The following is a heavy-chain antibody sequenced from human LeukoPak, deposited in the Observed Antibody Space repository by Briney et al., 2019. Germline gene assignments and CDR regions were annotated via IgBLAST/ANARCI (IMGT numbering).Heavy chain of an antibody. CDR3: AKDRSYSSGWYGNWFDP. Sequence: GRSLRLSCAASGFTFSSYGMHWVRQAPGKGLEWVAVISYDGSNKYYADSVKGRFTISRDNSKNTLYLQMNSLRAEDTAVYYGAKDRSYSSGWYGNWFDPWGQGTLVTVSS. J-gene: IGHJ5*02. D-gene: IGHD6-19*01. CDR2: ISYDGSNK. V-gene: IGHV3-30*18. CDR1: GFTFSSYG.